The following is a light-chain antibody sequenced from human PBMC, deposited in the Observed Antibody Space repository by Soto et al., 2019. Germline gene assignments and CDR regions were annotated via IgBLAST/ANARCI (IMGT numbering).Light chain of an antibody. Sequence: EIVLTQSPGTLSLSPGERATLSCRASQSVSSSYLAWYQQKPGQAPGLLIHGASSRATGIPDRFSGSGSGTDFTLTISRLEPEDFAVYYCQQYGSSPYTFGQGTKLEIK. CDR1: QSVSSSY. J-gene: IGKJ2*01. CDR3: QQYGSSPYT. CDR2: GAS. V-gene: IGKV3-20*01.